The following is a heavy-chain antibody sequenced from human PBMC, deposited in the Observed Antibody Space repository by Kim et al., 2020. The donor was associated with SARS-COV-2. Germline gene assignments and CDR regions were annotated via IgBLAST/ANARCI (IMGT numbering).Heavy chain of an antibody. CDR1: GFTSSNAW. CDR3: TTDLGRQQVVRYNYYGMDV. V-gene: IGHV3-15*01. CDR2: IKSKTDGGTT. D-gene: IGHD6-13*01. Sequence: GSLRLSCAASGFTSSNAWMSWVRQAPGKGLEWAGRIKSKTDGGTTDYAAPVKGRFTISRDDSKNTLYLQMNSLKTEDTAVYYCTTDLGRQQVVRYNYYGMDVWGQGTTVTVSS. J-gene: IGHJ6*02.